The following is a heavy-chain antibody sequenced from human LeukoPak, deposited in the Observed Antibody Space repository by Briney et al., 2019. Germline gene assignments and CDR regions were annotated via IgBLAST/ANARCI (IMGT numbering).Heavy chain of an antibody. CDR1: GGSISSGGYS. J-gene: IGHJ4*02. CDR3: ARGGKATVVTM. Sequence: SEALSLTCAVSGGSISSGGYSWSWIRQPPGKGLEWIGYIYHSGSTYYNPSLKSRVSMSVDTSKNQFSLKLTSVTAADTAVYYCARGGKATVVTMWGQGILVTVSS. D-gene: IGHD4-23*01. CDR2: IYHSGST. V-gene: IGHV4-30-2*01.